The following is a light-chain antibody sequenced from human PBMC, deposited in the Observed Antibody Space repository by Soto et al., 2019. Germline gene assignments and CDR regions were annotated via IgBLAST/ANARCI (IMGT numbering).Light chain of an antibody. CDR1: SSDVGSYNY. CDR2: DVS. Sequence: QSVLTQPRSVSGSPGQSVAISCTGTSSDVGSYNYVSWYQQHPGRAPKLMIYDVSERPSGVPDRFSASKPGYTASLTISGLQAEDEANYYCSSYAGSKMVIFGGGTKLTVL. V-gene: IGLV2-11*01. CDR3: SSYAGSKMVI. J-gene: IGLJ2*01.